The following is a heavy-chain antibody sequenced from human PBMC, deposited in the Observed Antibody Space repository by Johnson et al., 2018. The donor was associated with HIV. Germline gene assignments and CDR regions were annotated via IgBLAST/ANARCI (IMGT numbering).Heavy chain of an antibody. D-gene: IGHD1-26*01. CDR3: AKDAQGPLVRGAFDI. J-gene: IGHJ3*02. CDR2: ISWDGGST. V-gene: IGHV3-43*01. CDR1: GFTFDDYT. Sequence: QLVESGGVVVQPGGSLRLSCAASGFTFDDYTMHWVRQAPGKGLEWVSLISWDGGSTYYADSVKGRFTISRDNSKNSLYLQMNSLRTEDTALYYCAKDAQGPLVRGAFDIWGQGTMVTVSS.